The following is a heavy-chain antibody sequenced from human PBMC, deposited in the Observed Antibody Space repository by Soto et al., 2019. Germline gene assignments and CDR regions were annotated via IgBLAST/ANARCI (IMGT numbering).Heavy chain of an antibody. D-gene: IGHD2-2*01. CDR2: IYYSGST. J-gene: IGHJ4*02. V-gene: IGHV4-39*01. CDR3: ARLSDIVVVPAAILYSSRYYFDY. Sequence: SSETLSLTCTVSGGSISSSSYYWGWIRQPPGKGLEWIGSIYYSGSTYYNPSLKSRVTISVDTSKNQFSLKLSSVTAADTAVYYCARLSDIVVVPAAILYSSRYYFDYWGQGTLVTVSS. CDR1: GGSISSSSYY.